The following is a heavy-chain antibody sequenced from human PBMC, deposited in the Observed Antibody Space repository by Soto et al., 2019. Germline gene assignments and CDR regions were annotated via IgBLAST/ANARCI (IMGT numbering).Heavy chain of an antibody. CDR3: AKGPIFGGENIYDY. V-gene: IGHV3-23*01. D-gene: IGHD3-3*01. CDR2: MSGAGRSS. J-gene: IGHJ4*02. Sequence: DVQRLESRGDLVQPGGSLRLSCAASGFTFSSYAMSCFRQAPGKVLEWVSSMSGAGRSSYDADSVKGRFTISRDNSKNTLDLQMNNLRAEDTALYYCAKGPIFGGENIYDYWGQGTLVTVSS. CDR1: GFTFSSYA.